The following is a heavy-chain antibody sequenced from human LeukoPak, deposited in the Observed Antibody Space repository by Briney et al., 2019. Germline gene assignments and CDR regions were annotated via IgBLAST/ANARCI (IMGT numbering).Heavy chain of an antibody. CDR2: ISYDGSNK. V-gene: IGHV3-30*18. J-gene: IGHJ4*02. CDR1: GFTFSSYG. D-gene: IGHD4-17*01. CDR3: VKDPTTVTTFLDY. Sequence: PGRSLRLSCAASGFTFSSYGMHWVRQAPGKGLEWVAVISYDGSNKYYADSVKGRFTISRDNSKNTLYLQMNSLRAEDTAVYYCVKDPTTVTTFLDYWGQGTLVTVSS.